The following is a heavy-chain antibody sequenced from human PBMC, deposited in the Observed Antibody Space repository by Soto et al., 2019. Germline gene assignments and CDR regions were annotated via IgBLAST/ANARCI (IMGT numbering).Heavy chain of an antibody. D-gene: IGHD3-22*01. V-gene: IGHV3-15*01. CDR3: AKNSAVLTMIVVVMDY. J-gene: IGHJ4*02. CDR2: IKTKTDGGST. Sequence: GSLRLSCAASGFTFNNAWMGWVRQAPGKGLEWVGRIKTKTDGGSTYYADSVKGRFAISRDNSKNTLYLQMNSLRAEDTAVYYCAKNSAVLTMIVVVMDYWGQGTLVTV. CDR1: GFTFNNAW.